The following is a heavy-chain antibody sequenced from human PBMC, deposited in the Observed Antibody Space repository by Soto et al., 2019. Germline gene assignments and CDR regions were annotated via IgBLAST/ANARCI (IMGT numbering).Heavy chain of an antibody. Sequence: SETLSLTCTVSGGSISSGGYYWSWIRQHPGKGLEWIGYIYYSGSTYYNPSLKSRVTISVDTSKNQSSLKLSSVTAADTAVYYCAKSGRTLPYYYYYYYMDVWGKGTTVTVS. V-gene: IGHV4-31*03. D-gene: IGHD1-1*01. CDR1: GGSISSGGYY. J-gene: IGHJ6*03. CDR3: AKSGRTLPYYYYYYYMDV. CDR2: IYYSGST.